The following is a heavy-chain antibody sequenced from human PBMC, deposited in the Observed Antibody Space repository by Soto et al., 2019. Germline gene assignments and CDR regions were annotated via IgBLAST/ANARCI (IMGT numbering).Heavy chain of an antibody. J-gene: IGHJ4*02. CDR1: GFTFSSYA. Sequence: PGGSLRLSCAASGFTFSSYAMSWVRQAPGKGLEWVSAISGSGGSTYYADSVKGRFTISRDNSKNTLYLQMNSLRAEDTAVYYCAKDRERYFDWLYWIDYWGQGTLVTVSS. D-gene: IGHD3-9*01. CDR3: AKDRERYFDWLYWIDY. V-gene: IGHV3-23*01. CDR2: ISGSGGST.